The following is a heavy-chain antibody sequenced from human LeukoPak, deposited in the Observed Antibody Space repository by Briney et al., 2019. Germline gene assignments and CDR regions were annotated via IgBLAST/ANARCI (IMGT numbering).Heavy chain of an antibody. Sequence: ASVKVSCEASGYSFTGYYIHWVRQAPGQGLAWMGWINPNSGGTNYAQKFQGRVTMTRDTSISTAYMELSRLRSDDTAVYYCARGPGYYDSSGYASYYYYYMDVWGRGTTVTVSS. D-gene: IGHD3-22*01. J-gene: IGHJ6*03. V-gene: IGHV1-2*02. CDR1: GYSFTGYY. CDR3: ARGPGYYDSSGYASYYYYYMDV. CDR2: INPNSGGT.